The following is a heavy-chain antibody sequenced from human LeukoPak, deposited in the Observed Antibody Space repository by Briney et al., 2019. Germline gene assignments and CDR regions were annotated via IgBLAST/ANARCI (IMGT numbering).Heavy chain of an antibody. D-gene: IGHD3-10*01. CDR3: ARLGFGDRRDY. V-gene: IGHV5-51*01. CDR2: IYPADSDT. Sequence: KAGESLKISCEGSGYRFTTYWIGWVSQMPGRGLEWMATIYPADSDTRYSPSFQGQVTISADESIGTAYLQWSSLKAADTAIYYCARLGFGDRRDYWGQGTLVTVSS. CDR1: GYRFTTYW. J-gene: IGHJ4*02.